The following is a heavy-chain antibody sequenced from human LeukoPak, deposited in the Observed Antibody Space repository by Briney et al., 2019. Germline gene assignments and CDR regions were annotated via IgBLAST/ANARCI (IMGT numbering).Heavy chain of an antibody. CDR3: AREGSSSYYDSCNWFDP. CDR2: ISGSGTTI. Sequence: GGSLRLSCAASGFTFSSYEMSWVRQAPGKGLEWISHISGSGTTIYYGDSVKGRFTISRDNAKNSLYLQMNSLRAEDTAIYYCAREGSSSYYDSCNWFDPWGQGTLVTVSS. CDR1: GFTFSSYE. J-gene: IGHJ5*02. D-gene: IGHD2-2*01. V-gene: IGHV3-48*03.